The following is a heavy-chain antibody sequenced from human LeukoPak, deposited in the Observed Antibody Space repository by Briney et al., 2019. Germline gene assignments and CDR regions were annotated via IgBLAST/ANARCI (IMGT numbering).Heavy chain of an antibody. J-gene: IGHJ4*02. Sequence: SVKVSCKASGGTFSSYAISWVRQAPGQGLEWMGGIIPIFGTANYAQKFQGRVTITTDESTSTAYMELSSLRSEDTAVYYCARDYLRADSSGYYSLGYWGQGTLVTVSS. V-gene: IGHV1-69*05. D-gene: IGHD3-22*01. CDR3: ARDYLRADSSGYYSLGY. CDR2: IIPIFGTA. CDR1: GGTFSSYA.